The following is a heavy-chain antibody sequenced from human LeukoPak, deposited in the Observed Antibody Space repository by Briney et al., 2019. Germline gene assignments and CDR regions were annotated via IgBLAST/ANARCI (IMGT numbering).Heavy chain of an antibody. CDR1: GGSISSYY. D-gene: IGHD5-24*01. V-gene: IGHV4-59*12. CDR2: IYYSGST. CDR3: ARGVMATILTPFDY. J-gene: IGHJ4*02. Sequence: SETLSLTCTVSGGSISSYYWSWIRQPPGKGLECIGYIYYSGSTHYNPSLKSRVTISVDTSKNQFSLKLSSVTAADTAVYYCARGVMATILTPFDYWGQGTLVTVSS.